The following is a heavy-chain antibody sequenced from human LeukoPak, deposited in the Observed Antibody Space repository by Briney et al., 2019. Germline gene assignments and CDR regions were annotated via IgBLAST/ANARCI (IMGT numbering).Heavy chain of an antibody. Sequence: SQTLSLTCAVSGDSISNNKWWSWVRQPPGKGLEWIGQIFHSATPHYNPSLKSRVTMSVDTSKNQFSLKLNSVTAADTAVYYCARGVGYGSSWGFDFWGQGSLVTVSS. CDR2: IFHSATP. V-gene: IGHV4-4*02. CDR3: ARGVGYGSSWGFDF. D-gene: IGHD6-13*01. CDR1: GDSISNNKW. J-gene: IGHJ4*02.